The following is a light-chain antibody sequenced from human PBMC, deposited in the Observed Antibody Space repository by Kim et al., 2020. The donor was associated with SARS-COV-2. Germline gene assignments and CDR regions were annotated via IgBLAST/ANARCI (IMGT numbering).Light chain of an antibody. CDR1: SSDVGGYNY. Sequence: PGQSVTISCTGTSSDVGGYNYVSWYQQHRGKAPKLMIYEVSKRPSGVPDRFSGSKSGNTASLTVSGLQAEDEADYYCSSYAGSAVVFGGGTQLTVL. V-gene: IGLV2-8*01. J-gene: IGLJ2*01. CDR3: SSYAGSAVV. CDR2: EVS.